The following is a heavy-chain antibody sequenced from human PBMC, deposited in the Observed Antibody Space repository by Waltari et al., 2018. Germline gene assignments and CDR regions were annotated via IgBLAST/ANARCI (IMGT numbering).Heavy chain of an antibody. J-gene: IGHJ6*02. CDR2: VNPKGGET. CDR1: GYTFTGYY. CDR3: ARELLVVTSPYDGLDV. V-gene: IGHV1-2*02. D-gene: IGHD2-15*01. Sequence: QVHLMQSGAEVKKPGASVKVSCKTSGYTFTGYYMHWVRQAPGQGLEWMGRVNPKGGETNDQRKFQGRVTRTRDTSISTAYMELSRRRSDDAAVYVCARELLVVTSPYDGLDVWGQGTTVTVSS.